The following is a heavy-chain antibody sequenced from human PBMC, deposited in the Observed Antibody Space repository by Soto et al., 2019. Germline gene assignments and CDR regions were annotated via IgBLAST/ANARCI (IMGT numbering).Heavy chain of an antibody. J-gene: IGHJ4*02. CDR2: VKTTSERGTT. D-gene: IGHD1-26*01. Sequence: GGSLRLSCEASGFSFSDAWMSWVRQIPGRGLEWVGRVKTTSERGTTNYAAPVMGRFTVSRDDSKNTLYLQMDALRAEDTAVYYCTTAGTRVGYTGSYWGQGTQVTVSS. V-gene: IGHV3-15*06. CDR1: GFSFSDAW. CDR3: TTAGTRVGYTGSY.